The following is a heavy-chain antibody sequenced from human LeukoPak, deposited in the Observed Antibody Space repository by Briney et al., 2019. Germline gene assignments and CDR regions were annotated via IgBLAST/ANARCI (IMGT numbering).Heavy chain of an antibody. V-gene: IGHV3-9*01. CDR1: GFTFDDYA. J-gene: IGHJ4*02. CDR3: AKGPGLLWFGELFSD. D-gene: IGHD3-10*01. Sequence: GGSLRFSCAASGFTFDDYAMHWVRQAPGKGLEWVSGISWNSGSIGYADSVKGRFTISRDNAKNSLYLQMNSLRAEDTALYYCAKGPGLLWFGELFSDWGQGTLVTVSS. CDR2: ISWNSGSI.